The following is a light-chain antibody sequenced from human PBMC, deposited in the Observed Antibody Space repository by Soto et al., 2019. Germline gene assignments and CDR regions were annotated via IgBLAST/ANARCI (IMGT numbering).Light chain of an antibody. CDR3: SSYTSSSTLVV. Sequence: QSALTQPASVSGSPGQSITISCTGTSSDVGSYNLVSWYQQHPGKAPKLMIYEVSNRPSGVSNRFSGSKSGNTAALTISGLQAEDEAEYYCSSYTSSSTLVVFGGGTKLTV. CDR2: EVS. CDR1: SSDVGSYNL. V-gene: IGLV2-14*02. J-gene: IGLJ2*01.